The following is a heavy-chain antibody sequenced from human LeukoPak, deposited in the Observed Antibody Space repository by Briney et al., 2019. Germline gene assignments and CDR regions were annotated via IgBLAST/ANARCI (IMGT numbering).Heavy chain of an antibody. J-gene: IGHJ4*02. D-gene: IGHD3-22*01. CDR2: IRNDGSKT. CDR1: GFAFSTYG. V-gene: IGHV3-30*02. CDR3: PKDHGAWYQYNSRGLQSYFGY. Sequence: GGYLRLSCAASGFAFSTYGMDWVRPAPGKGLEWVASIRNDGSKTDYADSVKGRFTISSDNSKTTLYLQMISLRAEDTAVYYCPKDHGAWYQYNSRGLQSYFGYWGQGILGTVSS.